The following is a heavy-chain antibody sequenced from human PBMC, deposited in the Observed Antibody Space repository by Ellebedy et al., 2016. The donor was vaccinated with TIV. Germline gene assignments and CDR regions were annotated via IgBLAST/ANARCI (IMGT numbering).Heavy chain of an antibody. CDR2: LSGSGVST. CDR1: GFTFSISA. J-gene: IGHJ4*02. V-gene: IGHV3-23*01. D-gene: IGHD5-18*01. CDR3: AKHLHIQRQWGFDH. Sequence: GESLKISCAASGFTFSISAMSWVRQAPGRGLEWFSLLSGSGVSTYFADSVKGRFTISRDNSISTLWLQMRGLRAEDTARYFCAKHLHIQRQWGFDHWGQGILVSVSS.